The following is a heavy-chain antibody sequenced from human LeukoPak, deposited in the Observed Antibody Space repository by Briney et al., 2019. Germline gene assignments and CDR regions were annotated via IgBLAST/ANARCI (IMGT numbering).Heavy chain of an antibody. V-gene: IGHV4-34*01. CDR2: ISHSGTT. CDR3: ARNYDL. CDR1: GGSFRGYY. Sequence: PSETLSLTCAVYGGSFRGYYWSWIRQPPGKAREWIGDISHSGTTNYNPSLKSRVTISVDKSMNQFSLKLTSVTAADTAVYYCARNYDLWGQGTLVTVSS. D-gene: IGHD3-3*01. J-gene: IGHJ4*02.